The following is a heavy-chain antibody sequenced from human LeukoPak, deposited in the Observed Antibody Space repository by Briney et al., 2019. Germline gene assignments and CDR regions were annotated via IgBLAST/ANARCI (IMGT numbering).Heavy chain of an antibody. V-gene: IGHV3-74*01. Sequence: PGGSLRLSCAASGFTFSSYWMHWVRQAPVKGLVWVSRINSDGSSTSYADSVKGRFTISRDNAKNTLYLQMNSLRAEDTAVYYCARDEVRYFDWSRFLYYYYYGMDVWGKGTTVTVSS. CDR1: GFTFSSYW. CDR2: INSDGSST. J-gene: IGHJ6*04. CDR3: ARDEVRYFDWSRFLYYYYYGMDV. D-gene: IGHD3-9*01.